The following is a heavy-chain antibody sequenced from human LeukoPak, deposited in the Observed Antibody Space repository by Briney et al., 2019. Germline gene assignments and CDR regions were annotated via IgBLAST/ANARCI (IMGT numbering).Heavy chain of an antibody. Sequence: SETLSLTCTVSGGSISSYYWSWIRQPPGKGLEWIGYIYYSGSTNYNPSLKSRVTISVDTSKNQFSLKLSSVTAADTAVYYCARESRDYYDSSGYTTLLWYFDLWGRGTLVTVSS. J-gene: IGHJ2*01. CDR1: GGSISSYY. CDR2: IYYSGST. CDR3: ARESRDYYDSSGYTTLLWYFDL. V-gene: IGHV4-59*01. D-gene: IGHD3-22*01.